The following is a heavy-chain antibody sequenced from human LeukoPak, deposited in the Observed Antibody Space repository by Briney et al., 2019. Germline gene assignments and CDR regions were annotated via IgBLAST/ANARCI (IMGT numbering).Heavy chain of an antibody. CDR2: TNWNGGRI. CDR1: RFYFDDFG. CDR3: ARIYSYSQSRFGLDV. J-gene: IGHJ6*02. Sequence: GGSLRLSCAASRFYFDDFGVSWVSQAQGKGLEWVSGTNWNGGRIDYADSVKGRFTISRDNAKNSLYLQMNNLRAEDTALYYCARIYSYSQSRFGLDVWGPGTTVIVSS. V-gene: IGHV3-20*04. D-gene: IGHD1-26*01.